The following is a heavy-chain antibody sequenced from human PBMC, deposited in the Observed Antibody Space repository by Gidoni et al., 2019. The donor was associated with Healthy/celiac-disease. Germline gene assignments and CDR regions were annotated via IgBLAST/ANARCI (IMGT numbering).Heavy chain of an antibody. D-gene: IGHD1-26*01. CDR3: ARAHSGSFLGMDV. V-gene: IGHV3-13*01. CDR2: IGTAGDT. J-gene: IGHJ6*02. Sequence: EVQLVESGGGLVQPGGSLRRPCAASGFTFSSYDMHWVRQATGKGLEWVSAIGTAGDTYYPGSVKGRFTISRENAKNSLYLQMYSLSAGDTAVYYCARAHSGSFLGMDVWGQGTTVTVSS. CDR1: GFTFSSYD.